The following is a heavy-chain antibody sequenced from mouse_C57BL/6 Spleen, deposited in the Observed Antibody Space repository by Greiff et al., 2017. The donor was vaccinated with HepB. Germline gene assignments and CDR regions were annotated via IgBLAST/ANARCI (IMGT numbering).Heavy chain of an antibody. Sequence: VQLQESGAELARPGASVKMSCKASGYTFTSYTMHWVKQRPGQGLEWIGYINPSSGYTNYNQKFKDKATLTADKSSSTAYMQLSSLTSEDSAVYYCARYGNHDYYAMDYWGQGTSVTVSS. D-gene: IGHD2-1*01. CDR1: GYTFTSYT. V-gene: IGHV1-4*01. CDR3: ARYGNHDYYAMDY. J-gene: IGHJ4*01. CDR2: INPSSGYT.